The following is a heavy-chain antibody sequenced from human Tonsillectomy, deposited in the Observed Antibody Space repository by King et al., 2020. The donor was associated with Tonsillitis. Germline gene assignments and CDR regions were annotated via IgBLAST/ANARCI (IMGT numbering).Heavy chain of an antibody. Sequence: QLVQSGAEVKKPGSSVKVSCKASGGPFSSYAISWVRQAPGQGLEWMGVIIPIFGTANYEQKFQGRVTITADESTSTAYMELSSLRSEDTAVYYWARDPRTGTGIFDYWGQGTLVTVSS. V-gene: IGHV1-69*01. CDR2: IIPIFGTA. D-gene: IGHD1-7*01. CDR1: GGPFSSYA. J-gene: IGHJ4*02. CDR3: ARDPRTGTGIFDY.